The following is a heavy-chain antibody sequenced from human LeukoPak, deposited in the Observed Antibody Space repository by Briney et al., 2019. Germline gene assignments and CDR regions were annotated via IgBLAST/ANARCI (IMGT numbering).Heavy chain of an antibody. CDR1: GYTFTGYY. Sequence: GASVKVSCKASGYTFTGYYMHWVRQAPGQGLEWMGIINPSGGSTSYAQKFQGRVTMTRDTSTSTVYMELSSLRSEDTAVYYCARDARGYCSGGSCYLGTYYFDYWGQGTLVTVSS. D-gene: IGHD2-15*01. CDR3: ARDARGYCSGGSCYLGTYYFDY. V-gene: IGHV1-46*01. J-gene: IGHJ4*02. CDR2: INPSGGST.